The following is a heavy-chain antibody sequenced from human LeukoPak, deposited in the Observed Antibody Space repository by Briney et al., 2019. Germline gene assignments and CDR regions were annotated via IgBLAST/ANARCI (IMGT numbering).Heavy chain of an antibody. D-gene: IGHD3-22*01. J-gene: IGHJ6*03. CDR2: INHSGST. V-gene: IGHV4-34*01. CDR1: GGSFSGYY. CDR3: ARNGGSSGYYYGRRSSYYYYYMDV. Sequence: PSETLSLTCAVYGGSFSGYYWSWIRQPPGKGLEWIGEINHSGSTNYNPSLKSRVTISVDTSKNQFSLKLSSVTAADTAVYYCARNGGSSGYYYGRRSSYYYYYMDVWAKGQWSPSL.